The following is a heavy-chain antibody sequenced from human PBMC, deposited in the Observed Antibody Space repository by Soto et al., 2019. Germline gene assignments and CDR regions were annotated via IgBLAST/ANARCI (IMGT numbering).Heavy chain of an antibody. CDR2: INHSRST. D-gene: IGHD6-19*01. Sequence: QVQLQQWGAGLLKPSETLSLTCAVYGGSFSGYYWSWIRQPPGKGLEWIGEINHSRSTNYNPSLKSRVTISVDTSKNQFSLKLSSVTAADTAVYYCARGSSGWYVYWGQGTLVTVSS. V-gene: IGHV4-34*01. CDR1: GGSFSGYY. CDR3: ARGSSGWYVY. J-gene: IGHJ4*02.